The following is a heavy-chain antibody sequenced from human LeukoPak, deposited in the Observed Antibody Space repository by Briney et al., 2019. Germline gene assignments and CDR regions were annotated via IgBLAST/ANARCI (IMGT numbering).Heavy chain of an antibody. D-gene: IGHD4-17*01. CDR1: GGSISSSAYY. V-gene: IGHV4-39*01. CDR3: ARMTTVTSGRFY. Sequence: PSETLSLTCTVSGGSISSSAYYWGWIRQPPGKGLEWIGNIYYSGSTYYNPSLKSRVTISVDTSKNQFSLKQSSVTAADTAVYYCARMTTVTSGRFYWGQGSLVTVSS. CDR2: IYYSGST. J-gene: IGHJ4*02.